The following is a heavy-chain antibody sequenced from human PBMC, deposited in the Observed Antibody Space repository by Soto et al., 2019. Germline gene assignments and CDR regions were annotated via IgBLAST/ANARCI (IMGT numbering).Heavy chain of an antibody. D-gene: IGHD1-26*01. J-gene: IGHJ4*02. CDR3: AQDYGRARPLVGGTNDY. Sequence: PWGSLRLSCAASGVAFISYAIHLVRHSPFKWLEWVAVISYDGINKYYANAVKGRFTISRDNSKNTLYLQMNSLRADDTAVYFCAQDYGRARPLVGGTNDYWGQGTLVTVSS. CDR2: ISYDGINK. CDR1: GVAFISYA. V-gene: IGHV3-30*18.